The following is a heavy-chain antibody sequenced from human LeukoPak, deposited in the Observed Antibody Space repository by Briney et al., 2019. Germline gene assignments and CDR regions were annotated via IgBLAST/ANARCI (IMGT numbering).Heavy chain of an antibody. D-gene: IGHD5-12*01. CDR3: ARKDPGYSGYSDFDY. Sequence: PSETLSLTCTVSAGSISSYYWSWIRQPPGKGLEWIGNIYHSGSTYYNPSLKSRVTISLDTSKNQFSLKLSSVTAADTAIYYCARKDPGYSGYSDFDYWGQGTLVTVSS. J-gene: IGHJ4*02. V-gene: IGHV4-59*08. CDR2: IYHSGST. CDR1: AGSISSYY.